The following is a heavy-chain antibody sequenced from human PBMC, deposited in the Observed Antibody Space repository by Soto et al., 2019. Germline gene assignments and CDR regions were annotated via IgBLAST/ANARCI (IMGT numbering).Heavy chain of an antibody. Sequence: QVQLVESGGGLVKPGGSLRLSCAASGFTFSDYYMSWIRQAPGKGLEWISYIGGGGDIIYYADSMKGRFTISRDNAKNSLFLEMNSLRADDTATYYCARAYGSGVGAVNFWGQGTVVTVSS. D-gene: IGHD2-2*03. CDR1: GFTFSDYY. CDR3: ARAYGSGVGAVNF. CDR2: IGGGGDII. V-gene: IGHV3-11*01. J-gene: IGHJ3*01.